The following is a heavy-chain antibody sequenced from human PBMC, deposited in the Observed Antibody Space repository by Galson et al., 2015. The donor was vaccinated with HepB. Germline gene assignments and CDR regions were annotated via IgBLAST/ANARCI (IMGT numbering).Heavy chain of an antibody. V-gene: IGHV3-21*04. CDR2: ISSTSRYI. Sequence: SLRLSCAASGFTFSSYSMNWVRQAPGKGLEWVSSISSTSRYIYYADSVKGRFTISRDNAKNSLYLHMNSLRAEDTAVYYCARDWEAYCTSTTCYAIYGMDVWGQGTTVTVSS. CDR1: GFTFSSYS. J-gene: IGHJ6*02. CDR3: ARDWEAYCTSTTCYAIYGMDV. D-gene: IGHD2-2*01.